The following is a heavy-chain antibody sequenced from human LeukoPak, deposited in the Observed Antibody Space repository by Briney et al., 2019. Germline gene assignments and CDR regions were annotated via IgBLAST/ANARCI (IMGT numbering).Heavy chain of an antibody. CDR3: ARDLQQLAHFDY. CDR1: GFTVSSNY. Sequence: PGGSLRLSCAASGFTVSSNYMSWVRQAPGKGLEWVSVIYSGGSTYYADSVKGRFTISRDNSKNTLYLQTNSLRAEDTAVYYCARDLQQLAHFDYWGQGTLVTVSS. D-gene: IGHD6-13*01. V-gene: IGHV3-66*01. CDR2: IYSGGST. J-gene: IGHJ4*02.